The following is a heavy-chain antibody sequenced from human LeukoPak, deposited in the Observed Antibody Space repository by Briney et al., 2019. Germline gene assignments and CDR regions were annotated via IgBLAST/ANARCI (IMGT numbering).Heavy chain of an antibody. CDR2: IGTAGDT. J-gene: IGHJ4*02. Sequence: PGGSLRLSCAASGFTFSSYDMHWVRQATGKGLEWVSAIGTAGDTNYPGSAEGRFTTSSENTTNSMLFQITSMRSAEEAVYYCARGDSSATSRTAYDYWGQGTLVTVSS. CDR1: GFTFSSYD. V-gene: IGHV3-13*01. CDR3: ARGDSSATSRTAYDY. D-gene: IGHD3-22*01.